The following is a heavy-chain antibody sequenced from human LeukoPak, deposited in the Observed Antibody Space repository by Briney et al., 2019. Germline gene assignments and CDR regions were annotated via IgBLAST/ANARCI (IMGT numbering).Heavy chain of an antibody. CDR2: IYYSGST. Sequence: SETLSLTCTVSGGSISSYYWSWIRQPPGKGLEWIGYIYYSGSTNYNPSLKSRVTISVDTSKNQFSLKLSSVTAADTAVYYCARGGQQLVSVDYWGQGTLVTVSS. CDR3: ARGGQQLVSVDY. V-gene: IGHV4-59*01. J-gene: IGHJ4*02. CDR1: GGSISSYY. D-gene: IGHD6-13*01.